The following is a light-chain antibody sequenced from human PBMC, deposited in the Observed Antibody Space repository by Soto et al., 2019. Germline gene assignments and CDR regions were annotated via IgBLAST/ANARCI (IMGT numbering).Light chain of an antibody. CDR2: GTS. CDR3: HQDFNLPWT. CDR1: QTVSRIY. V-gene: IGKV3D-7*01. J-gene: IGKJ1*01. Sequence: EIVLTQSPVTLSLSPGERATLSCRASQTVSRIYLSWFQQRPGQAPRLLIYGTSTRATGIPVRFSGSGSGTDFTLTISSLQPEDFAVYFCHQDFNLPWTFGQGTKVEIK.